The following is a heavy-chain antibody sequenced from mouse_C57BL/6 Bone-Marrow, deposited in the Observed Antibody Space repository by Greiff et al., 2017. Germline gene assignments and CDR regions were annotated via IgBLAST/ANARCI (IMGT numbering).Heavy chain of an antibody. J-gene: IGHJ3*01. CDR1: GFTFSSYA. D-gene: IGHD1-1*01. V-gene: IGHV5-4*01. Sequence: EVNVVESGGGLVKPGGSLKLFCAASGFTFSSYAMSWVRQTPEKRLEWVATISDGGSYTYYPDNVKGRFTISRDNAKNNLYLQMSHLKSEDTAMYYCARDRDYYGRRFAYWGQGTLVTVSA. CDR3: ARDRDYYGRRFAY. CDR2: ISDGGSYT.